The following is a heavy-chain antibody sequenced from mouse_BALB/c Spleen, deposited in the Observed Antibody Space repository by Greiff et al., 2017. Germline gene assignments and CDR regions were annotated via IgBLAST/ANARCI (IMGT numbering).Heavy chain of an antibody. CDR1: GFTFSSYG. J-gene: IGHJ4*01. CDR2: ISSGGSYT. D-gene: IGHD2-1*01. CDR3: ARRDYGNSMDY. V-gene: IGHV5-6*01. Sequence: VHVKQSGGDLVKPGGSLKLSCAASGFTFSSYGMSWVRQTPDKRLEWLATISSGGSYTYYPDSVKGRFTISRDNAKNTLYLQMSSLKSEDTAMYYCARRDYGNSMDYWGQGTSVTVSS.